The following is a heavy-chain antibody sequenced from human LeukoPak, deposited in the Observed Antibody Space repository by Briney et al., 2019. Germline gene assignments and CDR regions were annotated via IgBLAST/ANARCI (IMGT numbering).Heavy chain of an antibody. CDR2: INPSGGST. J-gene: IGHJ4*02. Sequence: ASVKVSCKASGGTFSSYAISWVRQAPGQGLEWMGIINPSGGSTNYAQKFQGRVTMTRDTSISTAYMELSSLRSEDTAVYYCARIKTMVSALDYWGQGTLVTVSS. CDR1: GGTFSSYA. D-gene: IGHD3-10*01. V-gene: IGHV1-46*01. CDR3: ARIKTMVSALDY.